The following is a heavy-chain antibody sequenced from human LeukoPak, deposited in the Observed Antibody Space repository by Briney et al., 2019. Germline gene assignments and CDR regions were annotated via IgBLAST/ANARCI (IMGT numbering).Heavy chain of an antibody. V-gene: IGHV1-69*13. CDR1: GGTFSSYA. Sequence: SVNVSCKASGGTFSSYAISWVRQAPGQGLEWMGGIIPIFDTANYAQKFQGRVTVTADESTSTAYMELSSLRSEDTAVYYCARGYYGGKQVDSYYYYGMDVWGQGTTVTVSS. CDR2: IIPIFDTA. CDR3: ARGYYGGKQVDSYYYYGMDV. J-gene: IGHJ6*02. D-gene: IGHD4-23*01.